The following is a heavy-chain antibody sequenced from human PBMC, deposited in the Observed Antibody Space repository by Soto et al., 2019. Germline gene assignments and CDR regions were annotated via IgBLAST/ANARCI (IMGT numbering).Heavy chain of an antibody. Sequence: QVQLVQSGAEVMQPGASVKVSCKASGYTFTSYYIQWVRQAPGQGLEWMGIINPSGGSTNYAQKSQGRVTMTRDTSTSTVYMELRSRRSEDTAIYYCSRGYPPRDQLGNLPGAFWGQGTLVTVSS. CDR1: GYTFTSYY. D-gene: IGHD1-1*01. CDR3: SRGYPPRDQLGNLPGAF. CDR2: INPSGGST. V-gene: IGHV1-46*03. J-gene: IGHJ4*02.